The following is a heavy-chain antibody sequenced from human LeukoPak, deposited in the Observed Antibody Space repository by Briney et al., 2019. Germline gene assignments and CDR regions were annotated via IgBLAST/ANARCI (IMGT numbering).Heavy chain of an antibody. CDR3: ARETEPDAFDI. CDR1: GGSISSGDSY. CDR2: INYSGDT. V-gene: IGHV4-30-4*08. D-gene: IGHD1-14*01. J-gene: IGHJ3*02. Sequence: PSETLSLTCTVSGGSISSGDSYWSWIRQPPGKGLEWIGYINYSGDTSYSASLKSRVSISLDTSKNQFSLNLTSVTAADTAVYYCARETEPDAFDIWGHGTMVTVSA.